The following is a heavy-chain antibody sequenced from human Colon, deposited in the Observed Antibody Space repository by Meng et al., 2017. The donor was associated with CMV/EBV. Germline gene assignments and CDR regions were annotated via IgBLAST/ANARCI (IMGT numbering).Heavy chain of an antibody. CDR1: GYIFTSYG. CDR2: ISTHNGYT. Sequence: ASVKVSCKVSGYIFTSYGISWARQAPGQGLEWMGWISTHNGYTSYAQKFQDRVTMTTDTSTSTAYMDLRSLGSDDSAVYYCARDRKAGATTTFGHWGQGTLVTVSS. D-gene: IGHD1-26*01. V-gene: IGHV1-18*01. CDR3: ARDRKAGATTTFGH. J-gene: IGHJ4*02.